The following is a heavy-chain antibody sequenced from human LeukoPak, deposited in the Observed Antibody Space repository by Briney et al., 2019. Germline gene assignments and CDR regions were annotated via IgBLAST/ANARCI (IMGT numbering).Heavy chain of an antibody. Sequence: SETLSLTCTVSGVSISSYYWSWIRQPPGEGLEWIGNIYYSGSTKYNPSLKSRVTISVDTSKNHFSLKLSSVTAADTAVYYCARHGNYYDSSGYNYYFDYWGQGTLGTVSS. CDR1: GVSISSYY. J-gene: IGHJ4*02. V-gene: IGHV4-59*08. CDR3: ARHGNYYDSSGYNYYFDY. D-gene: IGHD3-22*01. CDR2: IYYSGST.